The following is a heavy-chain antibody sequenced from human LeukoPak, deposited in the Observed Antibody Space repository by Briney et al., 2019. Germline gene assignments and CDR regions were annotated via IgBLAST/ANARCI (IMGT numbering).Heavy chain of an antibody. V-gene: IGHV4-61*02. CDR1: GGSISSGSYY. CDR3: AREAYYYDSSGLNGNAFDI. J-gene: IGHJ3*02. CDR2: IYTSGST. Sequence: KASQTLSLTCTVSGGSISSGSYYWSWIRQPAGKGLEWIGRIYTSGSTNYNPSLKSRVTISVDTSKTQFPLKLSSVTAADTAVYYCAREAYYYDSSGLNGNAFDIWGQGTMVTVSS. D-gene: IGHD3-22*01.